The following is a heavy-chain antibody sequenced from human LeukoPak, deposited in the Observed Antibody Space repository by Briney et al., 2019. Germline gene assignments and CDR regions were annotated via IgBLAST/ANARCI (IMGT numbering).Heavy chain of an antibody. CDR2: ISGSGVDT. Sequence: GSLRLSCAASGFTFSYYAMSWVRQAPGKGLEWVSGISGSGVDTYYADSVKGRFTISRDNAKNSLYLQMNSLRAEDTAVYYCASAGYGSGSWWFDPWGQGTLVTVSS. D-gene: IGHD3-10*01. V-gene: IGHV3-23*01. CDR1: GFTFSYYA. J-gene: IGHJ5*02. CDR3: ASAGYGSGSWWFDP.